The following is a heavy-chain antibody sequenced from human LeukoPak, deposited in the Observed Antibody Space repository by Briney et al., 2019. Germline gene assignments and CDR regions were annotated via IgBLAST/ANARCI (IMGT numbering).Heavy chain of an antibody. V-gene: IGHV1-69*04. D-gene: IGHD3-22*01. Sequence: SVKVSCKASGGTFSSYAISWVRQAPGQGLEWMGRIIPILGIANYAQKFQGRVTITADKSTSTAYMELSSLRSEDTAVYYCARGIYDSSGYPRFDYWGQGTLVTVSS. CDR3: ARGIYDSSGYPRFDY. CDR1: GGTFSSYA. CDR2: IIPILGIA. J-gene: IGHJ4*02.